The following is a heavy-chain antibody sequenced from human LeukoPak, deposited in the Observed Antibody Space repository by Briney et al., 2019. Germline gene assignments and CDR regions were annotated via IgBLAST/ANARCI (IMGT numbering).Heavy chain of an antibody. CDR1: GGSISSCY. CDR3: ARADGNYYDSSGYYKLYHDAFDI. Sequence: SETLSLTCTVSGGSISSCYWSWIRQPPGKGLEWIGYIYYSGSTNYNPSLKSRVTISVDTSKNQFSLKLSSVTAADTAVYYCARADGNYYDSSGYYKLYHDAFDIWGQGTMVTVSS. CDR2: IYYSGST. V-gene: IGHV4-59*01. J-gene: IGHJ3*02. D-gene: IGHD3-22*01.